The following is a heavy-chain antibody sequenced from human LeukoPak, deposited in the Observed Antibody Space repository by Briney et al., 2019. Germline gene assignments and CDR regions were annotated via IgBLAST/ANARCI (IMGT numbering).Heavy chain of an antibody. Sequence: PSETLSLTCTVSGGSISSSSYYWGWIRQPPGKGLEWIGTIYYSGSTYYNPSLKSRVTISVDTSKNQFSLKLSSVTAADTAVYYCARGAGYSSGWSAVTPYFDYWGQGTLVTVSS. CDR2: IYYSGST. V-gene: IGHV4-39*01. CDR3: ARGAGYSSGWSAVTPYFDY. J-gene: IGHJ4*02. D-gene: IGHD6-19*01. CDR1: GGSISSSSYY.